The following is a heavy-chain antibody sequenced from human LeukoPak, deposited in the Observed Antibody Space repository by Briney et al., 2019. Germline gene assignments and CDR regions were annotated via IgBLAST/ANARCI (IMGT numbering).Heavy chain of an antibody. J-gene: IGHJ6*03. CDR2: IKQDGSEK. CDR3: ARDLAVASYYYYYYMDV. V-gene: IGHV3-7*03. D-gene: IGHD6-19*01. Sequence: GGSLRLSCAASGFTFSSYWMSWVRQAPGKGLEWVANIKQDGSEKYYVDSVKGRFTISRDNAKNSLYLQMNSLRAEDTAVYYCARDLAVASYYYYYYMDVWGKGTTVTISS. CDR1: GFTFSSYW.